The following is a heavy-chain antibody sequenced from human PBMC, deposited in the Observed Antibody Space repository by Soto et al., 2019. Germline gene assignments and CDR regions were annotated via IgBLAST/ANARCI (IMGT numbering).Heavy chain of an antibody. V-gene: IGHV3-74*01. CDR2: ISQGGTIA. CDR3: LSDQRHWNDFADQ. J-gene: IGHJ4*02. D-gene: IGHD1-1*01. Sequence: EVQLVESGGGLVEPGGSLRLSCAASGFAFGSYWMQWVRQAPGKGLVWVSRISQGGTIATQADSVKGRFSLSRDNAKSTLYLQLNSLRADDTAVYYCLSDQRHWNDFADQWGQGTVVTVSS. CDR1: GFAFGSYW.